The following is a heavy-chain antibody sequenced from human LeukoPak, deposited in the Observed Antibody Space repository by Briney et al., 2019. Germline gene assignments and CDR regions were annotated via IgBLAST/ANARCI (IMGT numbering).Heavy chain of an antibody. J-gene: IGHJ4*02. Sequence: SETLSLTCTVSGGSISNYYWSWIRQPPGKGLEWIGSVYQSGSTYYNPSLKSRVTISGDTSKNQFSLKLSSVTAADTAVYFFATGGGLAVSHIWGQGTLVTVSS. CDR3: ATGGGLAVSHI. D-gene: IGHD5/OR15-5a*01. V-gene: IGHV4-59*05. CDR1: GGSISNYY. CDR2: VYQSGST.